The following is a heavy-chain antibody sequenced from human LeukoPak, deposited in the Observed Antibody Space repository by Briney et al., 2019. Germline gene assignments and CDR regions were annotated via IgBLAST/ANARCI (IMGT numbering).Heavy chain of an antibody. D-gene: IGHD1-7*01. Sequence: GGSLRLSCAASGFTFSTYDVHWVRQAIGKGLEWVSGIASAGDTFYSGSVKGRFTISRENAKKSSYLQMNSLRAGDTAVYYCARGGELGFDTWGQGTLVTVSS. V-gene: IGHV3-13*01. CDR3: ARGGELGFDT. J-gene: IGHJ5*02. CDR1: GFTFSTYD. CDR2: IASAGDT.